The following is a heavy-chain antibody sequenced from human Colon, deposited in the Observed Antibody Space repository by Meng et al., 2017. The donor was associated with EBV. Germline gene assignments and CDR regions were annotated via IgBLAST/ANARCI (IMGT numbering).Heavy chain of an antibody. V-gene: IGHV4-39*01. CDR1: RGSIRSIVYE. CDR3: ARRRGGAGRDC. D-gene: IGHD3-10*01. J-gene: IGHJ4*02. Sequence: LPVEGSGPGLVKPAAALSLTCIVSRGSIRSIVYELDWVRQPPGKGLEWIGAIYHSGSTSYNPSLQSRVTMFVDTSKNQFSLMLTSVTATDTAVYYCARRRGGAGRDCWGQGTLVTVSS. CDR2: IYHSGST.